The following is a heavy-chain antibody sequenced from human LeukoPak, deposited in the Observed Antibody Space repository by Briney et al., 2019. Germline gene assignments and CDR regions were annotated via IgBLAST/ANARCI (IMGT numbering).Heavy chain of an antibody. V-gene: IGHV3-21*01. Sequence: GGSLRLSCAASGFTFSSYAMSWVRQAPGKGLEWVSSVSSSSSYIYYADSVKGRFTISRDNAKNSLYLQMNSLRAEDTAVYYCARDLRDTSGYYWIDSWGQGTLVTVSS. CDR3: ARDLRDTSGYYWIDS. J-gene: IGHJ5*01. D-gene: IGHD3-22*01. CDR1: GFTFSSYA. CDR2: VSSSSSYI.